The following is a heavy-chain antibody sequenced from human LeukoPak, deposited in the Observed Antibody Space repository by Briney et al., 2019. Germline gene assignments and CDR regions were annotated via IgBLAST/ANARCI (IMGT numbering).Heavy chain of an antibody. CDR2: IIPIFGTA. CDR3: AADKAESDAFDI. J-gene: IGHJ3*02. Sequence: ASVKVSCKASGGTFSSYAISWVRQAPGQGLEWMGRIIPIFGTANYAQKFQGRVTITTDESTSTAYMELSSLRSEDTAVYYCAADKAESDAFDIWGQGTMVTVSS. V-gene: IGHV1-69*05. CDR1: GGTFSSYA.